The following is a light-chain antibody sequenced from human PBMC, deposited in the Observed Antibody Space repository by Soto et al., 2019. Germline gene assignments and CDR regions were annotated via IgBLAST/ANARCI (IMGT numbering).Light chain of an antibody. CDR3: QQADSFPLS. V-gene: IGKV1-12*01. CDR2: AAA. Sequence: DIQMTQSPSSVSASIGDRVTISCRASQSIYKWLVWYQQKPGKAPKLLIYAAASLQSGVPSRFSGSGYGTDFTLTISSLQPEDFATYYGQQADSFPLSFGGGTKVEI. J-gene: IGKJ4*01. CDR1: QSIYKW.